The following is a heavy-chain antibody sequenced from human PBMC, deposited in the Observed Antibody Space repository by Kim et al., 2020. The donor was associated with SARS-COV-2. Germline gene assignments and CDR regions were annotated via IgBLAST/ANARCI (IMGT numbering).Heavy chain of an antibody. CDR1: GFTFSSYA. D-gene: IGHD6-13*01. CDR2: ISYDGSNK. Sequence: GGSLRLSCAASGFTFSSYAMHWVRQAPGKGLEWVAVISYDGSNKYYADSVKGRFTISRDNSKNTLYLQMNSLRAEDTAVYYCASRGYSIYWGQGTLVTVSS. CDR3: ASRGYSIY. J-gene: IGHJ4*02. V-gene: IGHV3-30-3*01.